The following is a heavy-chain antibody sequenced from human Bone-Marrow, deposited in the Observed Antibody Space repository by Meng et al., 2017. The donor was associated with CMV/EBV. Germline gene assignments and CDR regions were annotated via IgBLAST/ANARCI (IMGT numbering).Heavy chain of an antibody. V-gene: IGHV2-5*01. CDR1: GFSFTTSGVG. Sequence: SGPTLVQPTQTLRLPCPFSGFSFTTSGVGGGWIRQPAGKALEWLALIYRIHDKRYSPSLKSSLTIAQATSKNQVVLTMTNMDPVDTATYYCAHRAVGGGYYDYLDDWGQGTLVTVSS. D-gene: IGHD3-3*01. CDR3: AHRAVGGGYYDYLDD. J-gene: IGHJ4*02. CDR2: IYRIHDK.